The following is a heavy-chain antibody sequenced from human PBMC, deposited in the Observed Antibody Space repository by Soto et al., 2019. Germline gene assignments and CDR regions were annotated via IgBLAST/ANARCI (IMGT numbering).Heavy chain of an antibody. V-gene: IGHV3-7*01. J-gene: IGHJ6*02. CDR2: IHQEGTEK. CDR3: ALIAVRTLYNGLDV. D-gene: IGHD3-10*02. Sequence: DVQLVESGGGLVQPGGSLRLSCAASGFTFGGYWMSWVRQAPGKGLEWVANIHQEGTEKYYVDSVKGRFTISRDNAKDLLYLQMNRLRADDTAVYYCALIAVRTLYNGLDVWGQGTTVTVFS. CDR1: GFTFGGYW.